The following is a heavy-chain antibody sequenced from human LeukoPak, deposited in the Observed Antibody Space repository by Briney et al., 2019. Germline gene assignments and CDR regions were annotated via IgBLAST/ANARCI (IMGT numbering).Heavy chain of an antibody. J-gene: IGHJ3*02. CDR1: GGSINNYY. CDR3: ARSHSSYSDAFDI. D-gene: IGHD2-21*01. V-gene: IGHV4-59*12. CDR2: IHYRGST. Sequence: SETLSLTCTVSGGSINNYYWTWIRQPPGKGLECIGYIHYRGSTNYNPSLKSRVTISADTSKIQFSLRLSSVTAADTAVYYCARSHSSYSDAFDIWGQGTMVTVSS.